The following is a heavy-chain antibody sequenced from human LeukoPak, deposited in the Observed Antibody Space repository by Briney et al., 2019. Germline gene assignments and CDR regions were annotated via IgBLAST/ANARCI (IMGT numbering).Heavy chain of an antibody. CDR1: GFIFSNYE. CDR3: ARVIRAAPGKGYFDY. V-gene: IGHV3-23*01. Sequence: GGSLRLSCATSGFIFSNYELSWVRQAPGKGLEWASSISGSGGSTYHADSVKGRFTISRDSSKNTLYLQMNSLRAEDTAIYYCARVIRAAPGKGYFDYWGQGTLVTVSS. J-gene: IGHJ4*02. CDR2: ISGSGGST. D-gene: IGHD6-13*01.